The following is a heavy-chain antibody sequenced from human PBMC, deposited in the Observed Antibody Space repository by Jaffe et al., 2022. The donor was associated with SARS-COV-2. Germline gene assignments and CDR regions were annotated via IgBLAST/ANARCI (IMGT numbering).Heavy chain of an antibody. V-gene: IGHV3-9*01. J-gene: IGHJ4*02. D-gene: IGHD5-12*01. Sequence: EVQLVESGGGLVQPGRSLRLSCAASGFTFDDYAMHWVRQAPGKGLEWVSGISWNSGSIGYADSVKGRFTISRDNAKNSLYLQMNSLRAEDTALYYCAKDMGDGYNEGVFDYWGQGTLVTVSS. CDR2: ISWNSGSI. CDR3: AKDMGDGYNEGVFDY. CDR1: GFTFDDYA.